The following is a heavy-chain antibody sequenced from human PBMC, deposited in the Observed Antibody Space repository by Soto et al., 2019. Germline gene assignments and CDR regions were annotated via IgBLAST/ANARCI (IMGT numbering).Heavy chain of an antibody. V-gene: IGHV3-9*01. D-gene: IGHD5-18*01. CDR3: AKAYSSTWAFDS. CDR1: GITFNDYA. CDR2: INWNNRNI. J-gene: IGHJ4*02. Sequence: GGSLRLSCVGSGITFNDYAIHWVRQAPGKGLEWVSGINWNNRNIGYADSVRGRFTISRDNAKNSLYLEMNSLRTEDTALYYCAKAYSSTWAFDSWGQGTLVTVSS.